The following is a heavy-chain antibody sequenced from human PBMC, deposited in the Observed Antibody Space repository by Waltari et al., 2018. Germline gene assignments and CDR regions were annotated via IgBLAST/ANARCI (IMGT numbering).Heavy chain of an antibody. CDR1: GFTLSGTL. V-gene: IGHV3-74*01. D-gene: IGHD3-3*01. CDR3: ARGADL. CDR2: ISGDGSTI. J-gene: IGHJ4*02. Sequence: EVQLVESGGGVVQPGGSMRLSCAASGFTLSGTLLHWVRQVPGKGLVWVSRISGDGSTINYADSVKGRFTISRDTAKNTLYLQMNSLRAEDTAVYYCARGADLRGQGILVTVSS.